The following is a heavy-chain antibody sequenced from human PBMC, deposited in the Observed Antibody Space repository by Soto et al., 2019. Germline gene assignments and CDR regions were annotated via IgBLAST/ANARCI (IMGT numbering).Heavy chain of an antibody. CDR1: GFAFSNYA. D-gene: IGHD6-6*01. CDR3: AKDRTVAARNFDY. CDR2: ISISIDAT. V-gene: IGHV3-23*01. J-gene: IGHJ4*02. Sequence: PGGSLRLSCAASGFAFSNYAMGWVRQAPGKGLEWVSSISISIDATYYADSVKGRFTISRDDSKNTLYLQMNSLRAEDSAVYYCAKDRTVAARNFDYWGQGTQVTVSS.